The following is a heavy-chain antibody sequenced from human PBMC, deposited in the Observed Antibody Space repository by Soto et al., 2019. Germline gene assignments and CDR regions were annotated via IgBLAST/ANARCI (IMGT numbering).Heavy chain of an antibody. CDR2: ISDDGRNT. V-gene: IGHV3-30*18. CDR1: GFRFSSYG. D-gene: IGHD4-17*01. CDR3: AKDPRGNGDVTHYYNGMDV. Sequence: QAQLVESGGGVVQPGRSLRLSCEVSGFRFSSYGVHWVRQAPGKGLEWVALISDDGRNTFYPDSVKGRFSISRDNSKNTVYLQMNSLRAEDTAVYYCAKDPRGNGDVTHYYNGMDVWGQGTMVTVSS. J-gene: IGHJ6*02.